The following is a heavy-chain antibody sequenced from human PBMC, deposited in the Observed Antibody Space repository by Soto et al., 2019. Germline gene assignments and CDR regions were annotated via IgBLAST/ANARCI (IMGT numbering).Heavy chain of an antibody. CDR2: INPETGTT. J-gene: IGHJ4*02. V-gene: IGHV1-46*01. CDR3: ARLPHD. CDR1: GYTFTYYY. Sequence: GASVKVSCKASGYTFTYYYMHWVRQAPGQGLEWMGIINPETGTTNYAQKFQGRVNMTTDTSTSTIYMGLTSLTSGDTALYYCARLPHDWGQGTLVTVSS.